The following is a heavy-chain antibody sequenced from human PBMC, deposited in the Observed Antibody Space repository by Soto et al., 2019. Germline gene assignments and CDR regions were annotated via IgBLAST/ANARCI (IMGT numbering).Heavy chain of an antibody. CDR1: GFTFSNYA. V-gene: IGHV3-23*01. D-gene: IGHD3-3*01. CDR3: ARVWTGDAGPCLGV. J-gene: IGHJ6*02. CDR2: FSGSGGST. Sequence: EVQLLESGGGLVQPGGSLRLSCAAAGFTFSNYALTWVRQSPGKGLEWVSTFSGSGGSTYYADSVRGRFTISNDNSKNALLLQMNSLRVEDTAIYYCARVWTGDAGPCLGVWGQGTTVSVSS.